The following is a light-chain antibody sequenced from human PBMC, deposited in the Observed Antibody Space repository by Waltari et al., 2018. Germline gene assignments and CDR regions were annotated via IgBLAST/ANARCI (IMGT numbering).Light chain of an antibody. CDR1: QSINIF. CDR2: AAS. V-gene: IGKV1-39*01. CDR3: QQSYSTPPMYT. Sequence: DIQMTQSPSSLSASIGDRVTITCRASQSINIFLNWYQQKPGKAPKLLIYAASSLQSGVPSRCIGSGSGTDFTLTISSLQPEDVATYYCQQSYSTPPMYTFGQGTKLEIK. J-gene: IGKJ2*01.